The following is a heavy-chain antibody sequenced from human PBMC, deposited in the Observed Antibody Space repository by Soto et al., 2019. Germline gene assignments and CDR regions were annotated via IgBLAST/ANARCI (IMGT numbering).Heavy chain of an antibody. CDR2: INQDGSEK. CDR3: ARDGSSSWYSYYYNGMDV. D-gene: IGHD6-13*01. CDR1: GFTFSSYW. J-gene: IGHJ6*02. Sequence: EVQLVESGGGLVQPGGSLRLSCAASGFTFSSYWMSWVRQAPGKGLEWVANINQDGSEKFYVDSEKGRFTISRDNAKKSLYLQMNTLRVEDTAVYYCARDGSSSWYSYYYNGMDVWGQGTTVTFSS. V-gene: IGHV3-7*05.